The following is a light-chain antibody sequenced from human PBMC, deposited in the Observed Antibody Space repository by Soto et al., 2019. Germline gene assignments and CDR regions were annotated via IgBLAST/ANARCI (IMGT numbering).Light chain of an antibody. CDR1: SSDVGADSY. V-gene: IGLV2-11*01. CDR3: CSYAGSPTLYV. J-gene: IGLJ1*01. Sequence: QSVLTQPRSVSGSPGQSVTISCTGTSSDVGADSYVSWYQQHPGKAPKLMIYDVTKRPSGVPDRFSGSKSGNTASLTISGLQAEDEADYYCCSYAGSPTLYVFGTGTKVTVL. CDR2: DVT.